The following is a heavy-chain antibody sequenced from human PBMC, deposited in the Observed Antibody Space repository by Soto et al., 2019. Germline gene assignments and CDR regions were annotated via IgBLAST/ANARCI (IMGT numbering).Heavy chain of an antibody. CDR2: TYYRSRWYN. CDR1: GDSVSSNTAA. Sequence: QLQQSGPGLVQPSQTLSLTFAISGDSVSSNTAAWNGISHSPSGGLGWLGRTYYRSRWYNDYAVSVRSRITINPDTTENQFSLHVYSVTPEDTAVYYCAGTTSLQWYYMDVWGRGTTVTVSS. D-gene: IGHD1-7*01. V-gene: IGHV6-1*01. J-gene: IGHJ6*03. CDR3: AGTTSLQWYYMDV.